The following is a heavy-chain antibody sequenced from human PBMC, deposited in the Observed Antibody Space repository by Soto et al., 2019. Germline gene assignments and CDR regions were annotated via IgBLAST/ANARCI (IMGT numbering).Heavy chain of an antibody. CDR1: GGSNIRDGYY. V-gene: IGHV4-31*03. CDR2: ISYSGSS. Sequence: SETRSLTCTVSGGSNIRDGYYWSWIRQHPGNGLEWIAYISYSGSSYSNPSLKSRVNISADTSKNQFSLRLTSVTAADTAVYFCARATPAGSADFWGQGTLVTGSS. CDR3: ARATPAGSADF. D-gene: IGHD2-2*01. J-gene: IGHJ4*01.